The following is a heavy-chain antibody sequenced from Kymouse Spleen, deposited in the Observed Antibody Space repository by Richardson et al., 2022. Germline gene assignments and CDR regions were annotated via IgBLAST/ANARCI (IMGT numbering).Heavy chain of an antibody. V-gene: IGHV3-33*01. Sequence: QVQLVESGGGVVQPGRSLRLSCAASGFTFSSYGMHWVRQAPGKGLEWVAVIWYDGSNKYYADSVKGRFTISRDNSKNTLYLQMNSLRAEDTAVYYCAREVGITGTSPYYYGMDVWGQGTTVTVSS. J-gene: IGHJ6*02. D-gene: IGHD1-7*01. CDR3: AREVGITGTSPYYYGMDV. CDR1: GFTFSSYG. CDR2: IWYDGSNK.